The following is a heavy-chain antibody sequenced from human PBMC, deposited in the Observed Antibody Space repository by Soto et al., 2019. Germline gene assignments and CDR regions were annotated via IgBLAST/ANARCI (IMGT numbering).Heavy chain of an antibody. CDR2: IYYSGST. CDR3: ARVSTNSGSYFLTK. Sequence: SETLSLTCTVSGGSVSSGSYYWSWIRQPPGKGLEWIGYIYYSGSTNYNPSLKSRVTISVDTSKNQFSLKLSSVTAADTAVYYCARVSTNSGSYFLTKWGQGTLVTVSS. D-gene: IGHD1-26*01. J-gene: IGHJ4*02. CDR1: GGSVSSGSYY. V-gene: IGHV4-61*01.